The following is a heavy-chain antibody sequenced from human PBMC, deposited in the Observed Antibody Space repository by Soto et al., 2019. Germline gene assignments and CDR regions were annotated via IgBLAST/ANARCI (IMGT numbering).Heavy chain of an antibody. CDR2: IKQDGSEK. CDR3: ARDYDFWSGYFDY. Sequence: GGSLRLSCAASGFTFSSYWMSWVRQAPGKGLEWVANIKQDGSEKYYVDSVKGRFTISRDNAKNSLYLQMNSLRAEDTAVYYCARDYDFWSGYFDYWGQGTLVTVSS. CDR1: GFTFSSYW. D-gene: IGHD3-3*01. V-gene: IGHV3-7*01. J-gene: IGHJ4*02.